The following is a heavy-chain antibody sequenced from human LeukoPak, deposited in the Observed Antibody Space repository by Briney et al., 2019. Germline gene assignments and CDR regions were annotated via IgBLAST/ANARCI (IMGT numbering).Heavy chain of an antibody. CDR2: LSGNSGNT. J-gene: IGHJ4*02. CDR3: AKNSRLSWGFSDY. D-gene: IGHD2/OR15-2a*01. CDR1: GFTFSTYA. Sequence: GRSLRLSCAASGFTFSTYAMTWVRQAPGKGLEWVSTLSGNSGNTYYADSVKGRFTISRDNSKNTLYLQMNSLRAEDTALYYCAKNSRLSWGFSDYWGQGILVTVSS. V-gene: IGHV3-23*01.